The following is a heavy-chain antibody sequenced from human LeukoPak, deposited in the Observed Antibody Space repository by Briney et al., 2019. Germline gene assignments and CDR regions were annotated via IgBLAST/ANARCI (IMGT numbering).Heavy chain of an antibody. CDR1: GFTFSSYA. D-gene: IGHD6-13*01. J-gene: IGHJ4*02. CDR3: AKDPPKPGIAAAGIHLGHDY. Sequence: GGSLRLSCAASGFTFSSYAMRWVRQAPGKGLEWVSAISGSGGSTYYADSVKGRFTISRDNSKNTLYLQTNSLRAEDTAVYYCAKDPPKPGIAAAGIHLGHDYWGQGTLVTVSS. CDR2: ISGSGGST. V-gene: IGHV3-23*01.